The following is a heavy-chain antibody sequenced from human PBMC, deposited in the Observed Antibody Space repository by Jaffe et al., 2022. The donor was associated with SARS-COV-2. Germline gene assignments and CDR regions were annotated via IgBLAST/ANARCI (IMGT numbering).Heavy chain of an antibody. CDR2: IYYSGST. J-gene: IGHJ4*02. CDR1: GGSISSSSYY. D-gene: IGHD5-18*01. V-gene: IGHV4-39*01. Sequence: QLQLQESGPGLVKPSETLSLTCTVSGGSISSSSYYWGWIRQPPGKGLEWIGSIYYSGSTYYNPSLKSRVTISVDTSKNQFSLKLSSVTAADTAVYYCARLSRPTDIVEWFYTAMDRYYFDYWGQGTLVTVSS. CDR3: ARLSRPTDIVEWFYTAMDRYYFDY.